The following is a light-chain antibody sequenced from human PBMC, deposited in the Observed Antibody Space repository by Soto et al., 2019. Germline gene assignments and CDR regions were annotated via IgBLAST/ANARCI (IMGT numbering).Light chain of an antibody. CDR1: QSVSSY. CDR3: QQSYSTPPLT. CDR2: DAS. V-gene: IGKV3-20*01. J-gene: IGKJ4*01. Sequence: EIVMTQSPGTLSLSPGERATLSCRASQSVSSYLAWYQQKPGQAPRLLISDASDRATGIPDRFSGSGSGTDFTLTISRLVPEDFAVYYCQQSYSTPPLTFGGGTKVEIK.